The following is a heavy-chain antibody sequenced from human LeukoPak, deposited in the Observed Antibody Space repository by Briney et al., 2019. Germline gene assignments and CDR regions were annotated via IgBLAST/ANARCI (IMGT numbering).Heavy chain of an antibody. CDR3: ASSIAVAGTFDY. Sequence: PGGSLRLSCAASGFTFDDYAMHWVRQAPGKGLEWVSLISGDGGSTYYADSVKGRFTISRDNSKNSLYLQMNSLRAEDTALYYCASSIAVAGTFDYWGQGTLVTVSS. J-gene: IGHJ4*02. CDR2: ISGDGGST. CDR1: GFTFDDYA. D-gene: IGHD6-19*01. V-gene: IGHV3-43*02.